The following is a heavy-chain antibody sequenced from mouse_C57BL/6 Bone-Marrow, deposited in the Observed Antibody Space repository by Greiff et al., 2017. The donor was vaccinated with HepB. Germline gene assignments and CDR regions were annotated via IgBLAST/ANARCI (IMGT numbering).Heavy chain of an antibody. D-gene: IGHD2-3*01. V-gene: IGHV5-4*01. J-gene: IGHJ4*01. CDR1: GFTFSSYA. Sequence: EVQVVESGGGLVKPGGSLKLSCAASGFTFSSYAMSWVRQTPEKRLEWVATISDGGSYTYYPDNVKGRFTISRDNAKNNLYLQMSHLKSEDTAMYYCARDPYDGSYYYAMDYWGQGTSVTVSS. CDR2: ISDGGSYT. CDR3: ARDPYDGSYYYAMDY.